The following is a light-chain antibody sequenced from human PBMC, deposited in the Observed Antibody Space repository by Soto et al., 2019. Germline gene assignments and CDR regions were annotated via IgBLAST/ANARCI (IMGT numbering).Light chain of an antibody. V-gene: IGLV2-23*03. CDR3: FSYAGSSTFAV. J-gene: IGLJ1*01. CDR2: EGS. CDR1: SSDVGSYNL. Sequence: VLAEPSSVPVSPGQSITISCTGTSSDVGSYNLVSWYQQHPGKAPKLMIYEGSKRPSGVSNRFSGSKSGNTASLTISGLQSEDEADYYCFSYAGSSTFAVFGTGTKVTV.